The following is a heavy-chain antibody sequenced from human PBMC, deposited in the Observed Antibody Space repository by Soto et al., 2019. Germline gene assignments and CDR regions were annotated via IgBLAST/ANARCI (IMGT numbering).Heavy chain of an antibody. CDR3: AASCVGCGGFNYYGMDV. D-gene: IGHD2-21*01. Sequence: QVQLQESGPGLVKPSQTLSLTCTVSGGSISSGGYYWSWIRQHPGKGLEWIGYIYYSGSTYYNPSLKSRVTISGDTSKNQFSRKLSSVTAADTAVYYCAASCVGCGGFNYYGMDVWGQGTTVTVSS. CDR2: IYYSGST. V-gene: IGHV4-31*03. J-gene: IGHJ6*02. CDR1: GGSISSGGYY.